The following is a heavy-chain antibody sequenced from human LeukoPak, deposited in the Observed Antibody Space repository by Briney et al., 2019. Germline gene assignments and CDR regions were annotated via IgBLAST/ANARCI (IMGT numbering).Heavy chain of an antibody. J-gene: IGHJ6*02. CDR1: GGSFSGYY. CDR3: ARDCSGGSCYSGDYYYYGMDV. CDR2: INHSGST. V-gene: IGHV4-34*01. D-gene: IGHD2-15*01. Sequence: SETLSLTCAVYGGSFSGYYWSWTRQPPGKGLEWIGEINHSGSTNYNPSLKSRVTISVDTSKNQFSLKLSSVTAADTAVYYCARDCSGGSCYSGDYYYYGMDVWGQGTTVTVSS.